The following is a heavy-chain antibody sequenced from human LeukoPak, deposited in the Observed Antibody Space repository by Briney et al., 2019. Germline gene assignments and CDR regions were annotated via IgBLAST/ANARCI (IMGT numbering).Heavy chain of an antibody. CDR1: GASIKSGAYY. CDR2: IYTSGST. CDR3: ARDGPSVYFDY. V-gene: IGHV4-61*02. Sequence: SQTLSLTCTVSGASIKSGAYYWTWIRQPAGRGLEWIGRIYTSGSTNYNPSRKSRVTISLDTPKNQFSLKLDSVTAADTAVYYCARDGPSVYFDYWGQGALVTVSS. J-gene: IGHJ4*02.